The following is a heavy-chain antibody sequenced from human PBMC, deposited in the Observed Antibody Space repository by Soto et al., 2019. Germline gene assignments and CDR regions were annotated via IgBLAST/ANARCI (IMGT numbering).Heavy chain of an antibody. CDR2: IYPGDSDT. CDR1: GYRFTSYG. J-gene: IGHJ5*02. Sequence: ASLKISCKGCGYRFTSYGIGWVRQMPGKGLEWMGIIYPGDSDTRYSPSFQGQVTISADKSISTAYLQWSSLKASDPAMYYCARHEGPSWSGRGIWFDPWGQGTLVTVSS. CDR3: ARHEGPSWSGRGIWFDP. D-gene: IGHD3-3*01. V-gene: IGHV5-51*01.